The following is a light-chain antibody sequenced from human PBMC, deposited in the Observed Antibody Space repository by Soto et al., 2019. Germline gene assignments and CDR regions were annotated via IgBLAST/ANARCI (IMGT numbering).Light chain of an antibody. V-gene: IGKV1-13*02. J-gene: IGKJ4*01. CDR3: QHFHSYPLT. CDR2: DAS. CDR1: QGISSA. Sequence: AIQLTQSPSSLSASVGDRVTITCRASQGISSAVAWYQQKPGKPPKLLIYDASNLQSGVPSRFSGSASGTDFTLTISSLHPEDFAAYFCQHFHSYPLTFGGGTKVEIK.